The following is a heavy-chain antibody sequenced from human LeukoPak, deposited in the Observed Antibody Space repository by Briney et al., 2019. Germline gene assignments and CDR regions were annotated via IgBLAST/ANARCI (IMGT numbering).Heavy chain of an antibody. Sequence: PSETLSLTCTVSGGSISSGDYYWSWIRQPPGKGLEWIGYIYYSGSTYYNPSLKSRVTISVDTSKNQLSLKLSSVTAADTAVYYCARVGGTMVRGAEYYYYYYGMDVWGQGTTVTVSS. CDR3: ARVGGTMVRGAEYYYYYYGMDV. CDR1: GGSISSGDYY. V-gene: IGHV4-30-4*01. J-gene: IGHJ6*02. CDR2: IYYSGST. D-gene: IGHD3-10*01.